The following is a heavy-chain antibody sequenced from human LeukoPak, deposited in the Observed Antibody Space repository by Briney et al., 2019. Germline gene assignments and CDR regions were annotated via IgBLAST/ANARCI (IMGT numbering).Heavy chain of an antibody. Sequence: SETLSLTCTVSGGSISSYYWRWIRQPPGKGLEWIGYIYYSGSTNYNPSLKSRVTISVDTSKNQFSLKLSSVTAADTAVYYCARQLWTNFDYWGQGTLVTVSS. CDR2: IYYSGST. V-gene: IGHV4-59*08. J-gene: IGHJ4*02. CDR1: GGSISSYY. D-gene: IGHD5-18*01. CDR3: ARQLWTNFDY.